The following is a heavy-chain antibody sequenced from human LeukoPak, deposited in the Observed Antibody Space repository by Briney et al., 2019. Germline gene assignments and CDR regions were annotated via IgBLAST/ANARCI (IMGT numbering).Heavy chain of an antibody. J-gene: IGHJ4*02. V-gene: IGHV1-69*13. D-gene: IGHD3-22*01. CDR3: ARDRLYYYGSSAPSYDY. CDR2: IIPIFGTA. Sequence: GASVKVSCKASGGTFISYAISWVRQAPGQGLEWMGGIIPIFGTANYAQKFQGRVTITADESTSTAYMELSSLRSEDTAVYYCARDRLYYYGSSAPSYDYWGQGTLVTVSS. CDR1: GGTFISYA.